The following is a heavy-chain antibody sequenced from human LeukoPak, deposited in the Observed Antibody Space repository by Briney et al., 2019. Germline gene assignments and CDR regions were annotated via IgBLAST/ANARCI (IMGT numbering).Heavy chain of an antibody. CDR1: GGTFSSYA. CDR3: ARASGYDENYYYYYMDV. V-gene: IGHV1-69*05. J-gene: IGHJ6*03. Sequence: GASVKVSCKASGGTFSSYAISWVRQVPGQGLEWMGGIIPIFGTANYAQKFQGRVTITTDESTSTAYMELSSLRSEDTAVYYCARASGYDENYYYYYMDVWGKGTTVTVSS. D-gene: IGHD5-12*01. CDR2: IIPIFGTA.